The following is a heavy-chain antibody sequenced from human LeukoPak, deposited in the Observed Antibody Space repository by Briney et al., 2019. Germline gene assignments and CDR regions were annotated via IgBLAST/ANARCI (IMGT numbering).Heavy chain of an antibody. CDR1: GFTFSSYA. CDR2: VSYDGSNK. Sequence: PGGSLRLSCAASGFTFSSYAMHWVRQAPGKGLEWVAVVSYDGSNKYYADSVKGRFTISRDNSKNTLYLQMNSLRAEDTAVYYCARFFWSGFGPRPGMDVWGQGTTVTVSS. J-gene: IGHJ6*02. CDR3: ARFFWSGFGPRPGMDV. V-gene: IGHV3-30-3*01. D-gene: IGHD3-3*01.